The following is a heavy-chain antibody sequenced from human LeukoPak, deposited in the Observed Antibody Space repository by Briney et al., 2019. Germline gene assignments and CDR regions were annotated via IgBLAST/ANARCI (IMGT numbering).Heavy chain of an antibody. V-gene: IGHV4-4*07. CDR3: AGYYDSSGYYWNFDAFDI. D-gene: IGHD3-22*01. Sequence: SETLSLTCTVSGGSISSYYWSWIRQPAGKGLEWIGRIYTSGSTNYNPSLKSRVTMSVDTSKNQFSLKLSSVTAADTAVYYCAGYYDSSGYYWNFDAFDIWGQGTMVTVS. CDR1: GGSISSYY. J-gene: IGHJ3*02. CDR2: IYTSGST.